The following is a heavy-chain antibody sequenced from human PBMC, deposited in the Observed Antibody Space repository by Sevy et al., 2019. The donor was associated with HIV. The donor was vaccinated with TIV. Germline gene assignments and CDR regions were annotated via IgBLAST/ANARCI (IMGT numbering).Heavy chain of an antibody. V-gene: IGHV3-23*01. CDR1: GFTFSSYA. J-gene: IGHJ3*02. D-gene: IGHD1-26*01. CDR2: IRGSGGST. CDR3: AKDVIGGSYGGAFDI. Sequence: GGSLRLSCAASGFTFSSYAMSWVRQAPGKGLEWVSAIRGSGGSTYYADSVKGRFTISRVNSKNMLYLQMNSLRAEDTVVYYCAKDVIGGSYGGAFDIWGQGMMVTV.